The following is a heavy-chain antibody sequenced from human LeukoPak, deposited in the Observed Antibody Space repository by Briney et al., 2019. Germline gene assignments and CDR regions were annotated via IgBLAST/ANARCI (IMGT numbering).Heavy chain of an antibody. CDR2: TNTAGNTI. D-gene: IGHD3-22*01. CDR3: ARATYDSSAVDAFDI. Sequence: GGSLRLSCAASGFTFRDYFMSWIRQVPGKGLEWVAYTNTAGNTIYYADSMKGRFTISRDNAKNSLYLQMNTLRAEDTAVYYCARATYDSSAVDAFDIWGQGTMVTVSP. CDR1: GFTFRDYF. V-gene: IGHV3-11*01. J-gene: IGHJ3*02.